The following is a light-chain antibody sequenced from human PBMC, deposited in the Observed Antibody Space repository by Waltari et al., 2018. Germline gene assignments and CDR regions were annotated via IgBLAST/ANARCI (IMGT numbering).Light chain of an antibody. J-gene: IGKJ3*01. CDR1: QSISTY. V-gene: IGKV1-39*01. CDR2: VTS. CDR3: QHSSSAPFT. Sequence: DIQMTQSPSSLSAAVGDRVTITCRASQSISTYLNWYQKKPGKAPNLLIYVTSTLHSGVPSRFRGSGSGTDFILTISSLQPEDFATYYCQHSSSAPFTFGPGTTVDIK.